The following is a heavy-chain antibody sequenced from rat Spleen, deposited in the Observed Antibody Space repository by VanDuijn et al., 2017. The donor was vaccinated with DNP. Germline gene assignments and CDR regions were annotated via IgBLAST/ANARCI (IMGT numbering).Heavy chain of an antibody. CDR3: TAELGGY. CDR1: GFTFSDYY. CDR2: ITYDGGST. Sequence: EVQLVDSGGDLVQPGRSLKLSCASSGFTFSDYYMAWVRQAPTKGLEWVAYITYDGGSTYYRGSVKGRFTISRDDAKSTLYLQMDSLRSEDTATYYCTAELGGYWGQGVMVAVSS. V-gene: IGHV5-20*01. J-gene: IGHJ2*01. D-gene: IGHD5-1*01.